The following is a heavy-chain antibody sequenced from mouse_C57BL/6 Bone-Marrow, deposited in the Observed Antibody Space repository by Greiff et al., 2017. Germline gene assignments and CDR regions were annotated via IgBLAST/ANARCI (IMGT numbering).Heavy chain of an antibody. CDR2: INPYNGGT. J-gene: IGHJ4*01. Sequence: LVEPGASVKMSCTASGYTFTAYYMNWVKQSHGKSLEWIGVINPYNGGTSYNQKFKGKATLTVDKSSSTAYMELNSLTSEDSAVYYCYSGPMEYWGQGASGTVSS. V-gene: IGHV1-19*01. CDR1: GYTFTAYY. D-gene: IGHD3-2*02. CDR3: YSGPMEY.